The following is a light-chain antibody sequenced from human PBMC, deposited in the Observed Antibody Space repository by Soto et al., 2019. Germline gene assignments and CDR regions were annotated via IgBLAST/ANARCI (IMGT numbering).Light chain of an antibody. Sequence: QSALTQPASVSGSPGQSITISCTGTSSDVGGYNYVSWYQQHPGKAPKLMIYEVSNRPSGVSNRFSGSKSGNTASLTISGLQAEDEADHYCSSYTSSSKVFGGGTQLTVL. CDR2: EVS. J-gene: IGLJ2*01. V-gene: IGLV2-14*01. CDR1: SSDVGGYNY. CDR3: SSYTSSSKV.